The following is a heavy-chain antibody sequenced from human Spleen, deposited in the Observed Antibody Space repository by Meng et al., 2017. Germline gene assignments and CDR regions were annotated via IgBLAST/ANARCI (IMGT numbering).Heavy chain of an antibody. J-gene: IGHJ3*01. Sequence: GESLKISCAASGFAFSSYAMRWARQAPGKGLEWLAAISGAGSVIHYSDSVRGRFTISRDNSENTLYLQMDSLRVDDTAIYFCAKGQFNSASNLGAFDLWGQGTMVTVSS. D-gene: IGHD4-11*01. CDR3: AKGQFNSASNLGAFDL. V-gene: IGHV3-23*01. CDR2: ISGAGSVI. CDR1: GFAFSSYA.